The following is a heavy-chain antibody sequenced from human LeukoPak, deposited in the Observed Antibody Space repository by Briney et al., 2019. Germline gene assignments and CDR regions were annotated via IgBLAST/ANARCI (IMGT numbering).Heavy chain of an antibody. Sequence: SETLSLTCTVSGGSISSFYWGWMRQLPGKGLEWVGFSHYSGSTNYNPSLKSRVTISVDTSKNQFSLKLRSVTAADTAVYYCARENYFDYWGQGTVVTVSS. CDR2: SHYSGST. V-gene: IGHV4-59*01. CDR1: GGSISSFY. CDR3: ARENYFDY. J-gene: IGHJ4*02.